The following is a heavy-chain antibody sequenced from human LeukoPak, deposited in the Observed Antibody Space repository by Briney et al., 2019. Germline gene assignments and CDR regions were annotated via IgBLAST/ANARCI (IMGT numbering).Heavy chain of an antibody. Sequence: SETLSLTCTVSGGSISSYYWSWIRQPAGKGLEWIGRIYTSGSTNYNPSLKSRVTISVDTSKNQFSLKLSSVTAADTAVYYCARVSGYDSSGYYSDYWGQGTLVTVSS. CDR3: ARVSGYDSSGYYSDY. V-gene: IGHV4-4*07. J-gene: IGHJ4*02. CDR1: GGSISSYY. D-gene: IGHD3-22*01. CDR2: IYTSGST.